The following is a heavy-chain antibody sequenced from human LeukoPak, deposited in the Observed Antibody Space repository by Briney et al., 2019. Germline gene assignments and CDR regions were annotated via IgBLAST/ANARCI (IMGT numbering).Heavy chain of an antibody. V-gene: IGHV1-18*01. J-gene: IGHJ6*03. CDR2: ISAYNGNT. CDR3: ARDRAGPYYMDV. CDR1: GYTFTSYG. Sequence: ASVKVSXKASGYTFTSYGISWVRQAPGQGLEWIGWISAYNGNTNYAQKLQGRVAMTTDTSTSTAYMELRSLRSDDTAVYYCARDRAGPYYMDVWGKGTTVTVSS.